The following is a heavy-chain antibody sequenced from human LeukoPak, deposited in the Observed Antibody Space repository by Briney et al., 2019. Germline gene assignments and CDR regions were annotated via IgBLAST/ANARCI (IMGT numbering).Heavy chain of an antibody. CDR2: IYYSGST. D-gene: IGHD1-20*01. CDR1: GGSISSSSYY. CDR3: ATTRYNWNNWFDP. V-gene: IGHV4-39*01. Sequence: PSETLSLTCTVSGGSISSSSYYWGWIRQPPGKGLEWIGSIYYSGSTYYNPSLKSRVTISVDTSKNQFSLKLSSVTAADTAVYYCATTRYNWNNWFDPWGQGTLVTVSS. J-gene: IGHJ5*02.